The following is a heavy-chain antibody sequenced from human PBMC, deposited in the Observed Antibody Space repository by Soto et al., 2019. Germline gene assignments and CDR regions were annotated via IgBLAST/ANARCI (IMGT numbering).Heavy chain of an antibody. CDR3: ARTYWGSGGYSY. J-gene: IGHJ4*02. D-gene: IGHD3-10*01. V-gene: IGHV4-39*01. CDR2: IHYSGRT. Sequence: QLQLQESGPGLVEPSETLSLTCTVSGGSISSSDEYWGWIRQPPGKGLEWIGSIHYSGRTYYNPSLKSRVTIFVDTSKNQFSLKLSSVTAADPAVYYCARTYWGSGGYSYWGQGTLVTVSS. CDR1: GGSISSSDEY.